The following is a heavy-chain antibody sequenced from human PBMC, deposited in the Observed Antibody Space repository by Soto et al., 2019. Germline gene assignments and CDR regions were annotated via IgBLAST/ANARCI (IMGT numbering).Heavy chain of an antibody. D-gene: IGHD4-4*01. CDR2: IKPDESEK. Sequence: PGGSLRLSCTASGVTLSDSGMTWVRQAPGKGLEWVARIKPDESEKKYADSVKGRFSISRDNAKNSMYLQMDSLRGEDTAVYYCVRGGSNYASWGQGTLVTVSS. V-gene: IGHV3-7*01. J-gene: IGHJ5*02. CDR3: VRGGSNYAS. CDR1: GVTLSDSG.